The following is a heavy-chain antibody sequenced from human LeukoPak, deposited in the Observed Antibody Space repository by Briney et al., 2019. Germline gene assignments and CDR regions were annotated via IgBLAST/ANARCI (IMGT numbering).Heavy chain of an antibody. CDR1: GGSFSGYS. J-gene: IGHJ4*02. V-gene: IGHV4-34*01. CDR2: MNHSGTT. Sequence: SETLSLTCAVYGGSFSGYSWTWIRQPPGEGLEWIGEMNHSGTTNYNPSLKSRVTISVDTSKNQFSLKLSSVTAADTAVYYCARLGYSSSWYKSNNDYWGQGTLVTVSS. D-gene: IGHD6-13*01. CDR3: ARLGYSSSWYKSNNDY.